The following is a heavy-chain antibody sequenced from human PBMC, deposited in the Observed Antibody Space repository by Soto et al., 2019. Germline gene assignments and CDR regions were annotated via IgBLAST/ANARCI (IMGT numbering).Heavy chain of an antibody. V-gene: IGHV1-24*01. CDR3: ATDRAVPMDV. D-gene: IGHD6-19*01. Sequence: AASLKVYCKVSGYTLSELSMHWVRQATGKGLEWMGGFDPEDVKTIYAQKFQGRVTMTEDTSTDTAYMELSSLRSEDTAVYYCATDRAVPMDVWGQGTTVTVSS. CDR2: FDPEDVKT. J-gene: IGHJ6*02. CDR1: GYTLSELS.